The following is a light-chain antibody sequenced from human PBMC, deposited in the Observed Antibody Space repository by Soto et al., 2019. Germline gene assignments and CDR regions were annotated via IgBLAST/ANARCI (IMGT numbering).Light chain of an antibody. Sequence: EIVMTHSPATLSVSPGERATLSCRASQSVSSKYLAWYQQQPGQTPRLLIYDASTRATGIPDRFSGSGSGTDFTLTISRLEPEDFAVYYCQHYGSSLTLGGGTKVDIK. J-gene: IGKJ4*01. V-gene: IGKV3-20*01. CDR1: QSVSSKY. CDR3: QHYGSSLT. CDR2: DAS.